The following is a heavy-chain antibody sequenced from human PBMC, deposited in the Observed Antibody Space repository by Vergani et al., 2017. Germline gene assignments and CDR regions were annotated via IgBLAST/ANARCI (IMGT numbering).Heavy chain of an antibody. Sequence: QVQLVESGGGVVQPGRSLRLSCAASGFTFSSYGMHWVRQAPGKGLEWVAVIWYDGSNKYYADSVKGRFTISRDNSKNTLYLQMNSLRAEDTAVYYCARDGWEYSYGFEIHYTATLRYYMDVWGKGTTVTVSS. V-gene: IGHV3-33*01. CDR3: ARDGWEYSYGFEIHYTATLRYYMDV. J-gene: IGHJ6*03. CDR2: IWYDGSNK. CDR1: GFTFSSYG. D-gene: IGHD5-18*01.